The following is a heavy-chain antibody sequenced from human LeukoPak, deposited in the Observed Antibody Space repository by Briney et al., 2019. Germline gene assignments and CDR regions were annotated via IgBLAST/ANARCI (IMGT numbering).Heavy chain of an antibody. CDR3: ARVCGSGSYYDPFDY. CDR2: INPSGGST. CDR1: GYTFTSYY. V-gene: IGHV1-46*01. Sequence: ASVKVSCEASGYTFTSYYMHWVRQAPGQGLEWMGIINPSGGSTSYAQKFQGRVTMTRDTSTSTVYMELSSLRSEDTAVYYCARVCGSGSYYDPFDYWGQGTLVTVSS. J-gene: IGHJ4*02. D-gene: IGHD3-10*01.